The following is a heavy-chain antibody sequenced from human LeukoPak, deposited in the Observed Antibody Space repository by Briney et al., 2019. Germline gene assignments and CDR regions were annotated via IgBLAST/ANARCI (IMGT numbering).Heavy chain of an antibody. J-gene: IGHJ6*02. CDR2: ISSSGSTI. CDR1: GFTFSDYY. D-gene: IGHD1-1*01. CDR3: ARDGAPVQLERPRYYGMDV. Sequence: GGSLRLSCAASGFTFSDYYMSGIRQAPGKGLEWVSYISSSGSTIYYADSVKGRFTISRDNAKNSLYLQMNSLRAEDTAVYYCARDGAPVQLERPRYYGMDVWGQGTTVTVSS. V-gene: IGHV3-11*01.